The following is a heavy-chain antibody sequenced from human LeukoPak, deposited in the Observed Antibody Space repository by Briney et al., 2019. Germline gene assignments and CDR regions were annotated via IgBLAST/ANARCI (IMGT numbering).Heavy chain of an antibody. CDR2: IRGSSDVI. V-gene: IGHV3-23*01. CDR3: AKGQSASSTFDC. Sequence: PGGPLRLSCAASGFTFSSHAMSWVRQAPGKGLEWVSLIRGSSDVIEYADSVRGRFTISRDNSKNTVSLQLNNLRAEDTALYYCAKGQSASSTFDCWGQGTLVTVSS. J-gene: IGHJ4*02. CDR1: GFTFSSHA.